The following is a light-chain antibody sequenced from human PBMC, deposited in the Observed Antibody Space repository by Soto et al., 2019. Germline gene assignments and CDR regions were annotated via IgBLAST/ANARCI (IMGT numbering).Light chain of an antibody. CDR1: QSVSSNY. J-gene: IGKJ5*01. CDR2: GAS. Sequence: EIVLTQSPGTLSLSPGERATLSCRASQSVSSNYLAWYQQKPGQAPRLLISGASSRATGIPDRFSGSGSGTDFTLTISRLEPEDFAVYYCQQFGTSPPSTFGQGTRLEIK. V-gene: IGKV3-20*01. CDR3: QQFGTSPPST.